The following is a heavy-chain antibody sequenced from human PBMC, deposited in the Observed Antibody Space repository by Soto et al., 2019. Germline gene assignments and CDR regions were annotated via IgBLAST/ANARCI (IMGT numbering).Heavy chain of an antibody. Sequence: QVQLQESGPGLVTPSQTLSLTCTVSGGSISSGDYYWNWIRQHPGRGLEWIGYIYYSGSSGSTNYNPSLGSTNYNPSLESRLTISIDTSKNQFSLRLSSVTAADTAMYYCARIDFWTGYWIYWGQGILVTVSS. D-gene: IGHD3-3*01. J-gene: IGHJ4*02. CDR2: IYYSGSSGSTNYNPSLGST. V-gene: IGHV4-31*03. CDR3: ARIDFWTGYWIY. CDR1: GGSISSGDYY.